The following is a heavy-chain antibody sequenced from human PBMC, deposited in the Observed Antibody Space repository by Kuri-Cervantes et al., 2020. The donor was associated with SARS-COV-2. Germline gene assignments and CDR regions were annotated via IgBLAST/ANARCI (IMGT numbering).Heavy chain of an antibody. Sequence: SETLSLTCAVSGGSISSGGYSWSWIRQPPGKGLEWIGYIYYSGSTYYNPSLKSRVTISVDTSKNQFSLNLSSVTAADTAVYYCAREDLSSGWIDYWGQGTLVTASS. D-gene: IGHD6-19*01. CDR2: IYYSGST. CDR1: GGSISSGGYS. V-gene: IGHV4-30-4*07. CDR3: AREDLSSGWIDY. J-gene: IGHJ4*02.